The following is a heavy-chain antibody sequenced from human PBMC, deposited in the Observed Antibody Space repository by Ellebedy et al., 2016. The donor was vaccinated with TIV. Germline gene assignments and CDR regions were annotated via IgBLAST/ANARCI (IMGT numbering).Heavy chain of an antibody. CDR2: IYDNGLT. Sequence: MPSETLSLTCTVSGGPITGSSVYWGWVRQAPGKGLEWISSIYDNGLTYYNPSLRSRVTMSVDTSKNQFSLKLNSVTPADTAVYYCAIHHYHDTREDNRFDPWGQGTLVTVSS. V-gene: IGHV4-39*01. D-gene: IGHD3-22*01. CDR1: GGPITGSSVY. J-gene: IGHJ5*02. CDR3: AIHHYHDTREDNRFDP.